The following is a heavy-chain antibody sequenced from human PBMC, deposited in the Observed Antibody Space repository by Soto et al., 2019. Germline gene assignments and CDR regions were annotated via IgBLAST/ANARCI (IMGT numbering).Heavy chain of an antibody. J-gene: IGHJ4*02. CDR2: IKSKTDGGTT. Sequence: GGSLRLSCAASGFTFSNAWMNWVRQAPGKGLEWVGRIKSKTDGGTTDYAAPVKGRFTISRDDSKNTLYLQMNSLKTEDTAVYYCTLYCSGGSCYGNDYWGQGTLVTVSS. CDR3: TLYCSGGSCYGNDY. D-gene: IGHD2-15*01. CDR1: GFTFSNAW. V-gene: IGHV3-15*07.